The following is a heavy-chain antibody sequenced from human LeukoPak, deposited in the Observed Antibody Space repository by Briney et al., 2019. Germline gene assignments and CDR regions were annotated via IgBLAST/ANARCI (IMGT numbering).Heavy chain of an antibody. V-gene: IGHV1-69*05. CDR2: IIPIFGTA. D-gene: IGHD2-21*01. Sequence: GASVKVSCKASGGTFSSYAISWVRQAPGQGLEWMGGIIPIFGTANYAQKFQGRVKITTDESTSTAYMELSILRSEDTAVYYCASSMGAYAFDYWGQGTLVTVSS. CDR3: ASSMGAYAFDY. CDR1: GGTFSSYA. J-gene: IGHJ4*02.